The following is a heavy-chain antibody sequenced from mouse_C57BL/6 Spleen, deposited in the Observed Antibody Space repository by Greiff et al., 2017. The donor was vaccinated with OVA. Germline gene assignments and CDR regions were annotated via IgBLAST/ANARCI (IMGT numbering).Heavy chain of an antibody. CDR3: ARRRLLGLGNWYFDV. V-gene: IGHV1-18*01. D-gene: IGHD4-1*01. J-gene: IGHJ1*03. Sequence: VQLQQSGPELVKPGASVKIPCKASGYTFTDYNMDWVKQSHGKSLEWIGDINPNNGGTIYNQKFKGKATLTVDKSSSTAYMELRSLTSEDTAVYDCARRRLLGLGNWYFDVWGTGTTVTVSS. CDR1: GYTFTDYN. CDR2: INPNNGGT.